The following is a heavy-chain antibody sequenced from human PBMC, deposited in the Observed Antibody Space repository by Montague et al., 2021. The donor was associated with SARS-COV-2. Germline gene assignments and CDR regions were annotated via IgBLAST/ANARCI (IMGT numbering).Heavy chain of an antibody. V-gene: IGHV4-39*01. CDR3: ARVGCSSDVGNWFDP. CDR2: IFYSGVT. J-gene: IGHJ5*02. D-gene: IGHD2-2*01. Sequence: SETLSLTCTVSGGSISSSMRYWGWHRPPTGKGLEWIGIIFYSGVTYYSPTLKSRVTIFVDTSKNEFSLKLNSVTAADMAVYYCARVGCSSDVGNWFDPWGQGTLVTVSS. CDR1: GGSISSSMRY.